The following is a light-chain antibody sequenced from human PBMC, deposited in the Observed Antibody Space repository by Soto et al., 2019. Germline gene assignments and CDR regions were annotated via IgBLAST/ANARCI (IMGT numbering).Light chain of an antibody. CDR3: QQRSNWPLT. V-gene: IGKV3-11*01. CDR1: QSVSRN. Sequence: VLTQSPATLSVSPGERATLSCRASQSVSRNLAWYQQKPGQAPRLLIYDASNRATGIPARFSGSGSGTDFTLTISSLEPEDFAVYYCQQRSNWPLTFGGGTKWIS. CDR2: DAS. J-gene: IGKJ4*01.